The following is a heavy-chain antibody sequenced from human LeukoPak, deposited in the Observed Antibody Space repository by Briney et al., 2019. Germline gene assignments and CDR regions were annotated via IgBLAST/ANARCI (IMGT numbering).Heavy chain of an antibody. Sequence: SETLSLTCAVYGGSFSGYYWSWIRQPPGKGLEWIGEINHSGSTNYNPPLKSRVTISVDTSKNQFSLKLSSVTAADTAVYYCARGIPHCSSTSCYTRGGSWFDPWGQGTLVTVSS. CDR1: GGSFSGYY. CDR2: INHSGST. CDR3: ARGIPHCSSTSCYTRGGSWFDP. D-gene: IGHD2-2*02. J-gene: IGHJ5*02. V-gene: IGHV4-34*01.